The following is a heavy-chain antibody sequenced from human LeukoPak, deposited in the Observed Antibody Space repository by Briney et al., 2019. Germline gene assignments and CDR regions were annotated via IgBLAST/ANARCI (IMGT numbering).Heavy chain of an antibody. J-gene: IGHJ4*02. Sequence: GGSLRLSCAASGFSFRSYWMSWVRQAPGKGLEWVAVISYDGSNKYYADSVKGRFTISRDNSKNTLYLQMNSLRAEDTAVYYCARAGGLRFLEWLLRFDYWGQGTLVTVSS. D-gene: IGHD3-3*01. CDR3: ARAGGLRFLEWLLRFDY. CDR2: ISYDGSNK. V-gene: IGHV3-30-3*01. CDR1: GFSFRSYW.